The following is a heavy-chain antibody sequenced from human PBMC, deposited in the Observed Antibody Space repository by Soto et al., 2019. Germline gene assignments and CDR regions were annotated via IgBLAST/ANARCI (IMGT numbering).Heavy chain of an antibody. CDR1: GCSLRGGVYY. CDR2: IYYSGST. Sequence: TLCLPWTVAGCSLRGGVYYWRWIRPHPGKGLEWIGYIYYSGSTYYNPSLKSRVTISVDTSKNQFSLKLSSVTAADTAVYYCARVDEHVYGDLSLDFWGEGTLVTVSS. J-gene: IGHJ4*02. D-gene: IGHD4-17*01. V-gene: IGHV4-31*02. CDR3: ARVDEHVYGDLSLDF.